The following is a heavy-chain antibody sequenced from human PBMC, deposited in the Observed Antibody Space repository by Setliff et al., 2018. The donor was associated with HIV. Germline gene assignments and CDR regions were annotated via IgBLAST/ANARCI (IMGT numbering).Heavy chain of an antibody. J-gene: IGHJ3*02. CDR3: ARRRSMPNNAFDI. CDR2: IYHSGNT. V-gene: IGHV4-38-2*01. D-gene: IGHD2-2*01. Sequence: LSLTCAVSGYSIRSGYYWGWIRQPPGKGLEWIGNIYHSGNTFHNPSLKSRVTISVHTSKNQFSLKLSSVTAADTAVYYCARRRSMPNNAFDIWGQGTMVTVS. CDR1: GYSIRSGYY.